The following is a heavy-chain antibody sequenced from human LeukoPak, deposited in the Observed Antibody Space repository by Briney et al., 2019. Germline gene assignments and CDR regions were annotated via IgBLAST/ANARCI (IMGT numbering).Heavy chain of an antibody. Sequence: NPGGSLRLSCAASGFTFSSYSTNWVRQAPGKGLEWVSSISSSSYIYYADSVKGRFTISRDNAKNSLYLQMNSLRAEDTAVYYCARGDHYYDSSGYYRKLDYWGQGTLVTVSS. CDR2: ISSSSYI. V-gene: IGHV3-21*01. D-gene: IGHD3-22*01. CDR1: GFTFSSYS. J-gene: IGHJ4*02. CDR3: ARGDHYYDSSGYYRKLDY.